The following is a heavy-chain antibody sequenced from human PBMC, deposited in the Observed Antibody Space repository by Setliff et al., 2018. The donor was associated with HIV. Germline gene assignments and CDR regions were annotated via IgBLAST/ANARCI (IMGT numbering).Heavy chain of an antibody. CDR3: ARVDCSSTSCYRDYYYYMDV. CDR2: IYHSGST. V-gene: IGHV4-39*01. Sequence: SETLSLTCIVSGDSINSGSYYWGWIRQPPGKGLEWIGSIYHSGSTYYNPSLKSRVTISIDTSKNQFSLRLTSVTAADTAVYYCARVDCSSTSCYRDYYYYMDVWGKGTTVTV. J-gene: IGHJ6*03. CDR1: GDSINSGSYY. D-gene: IGHD2-2*01.